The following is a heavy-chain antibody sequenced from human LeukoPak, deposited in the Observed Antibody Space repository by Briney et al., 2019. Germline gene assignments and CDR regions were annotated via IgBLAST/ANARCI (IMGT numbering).Heavy chain of an antibody. J-gene: IGHJ4*02. CDR3: AKGGSGSYYTPGNFDY. CDR2: IYSGGST. D-gene: IGHD3-10*01. CDR1: GFTVSSNY. Sequence: GGSLTLSCAASGFTVSSNYMSWVRQAPGKGLEWVSVIYSGGSTYYADSVKGRFTISRHNSKNTPYLQMNSLRAEDTAVYYCAKGGSGSYYTPGNFDYWGQGTLVTVSS. V-gene: IGHV3-53*01.